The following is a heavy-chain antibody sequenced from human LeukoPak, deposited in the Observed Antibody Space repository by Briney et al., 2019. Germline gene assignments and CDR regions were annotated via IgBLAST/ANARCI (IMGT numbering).Heavy chain of an antibody. Sequence: SETLSLTCTVSDGSISGGGHYWGWIRQHPGKGLEWIAYIFYSGSAYYNPSLKSRITISVDTSKNQFSLNLNSVTAADTAVYYCAREWLDYYDSSGYYYKVNNYFDYWGQGTLVTVSS. J-gene: IGHJ4*02. CDR3: AREWLDYYDSSGYYYKVNNYFDY. D-gene: IGHD3-22*01. CDR1: DGSISGGGHY. CDR2: IFYSGSA. V-gene: IGHV4-31*03.